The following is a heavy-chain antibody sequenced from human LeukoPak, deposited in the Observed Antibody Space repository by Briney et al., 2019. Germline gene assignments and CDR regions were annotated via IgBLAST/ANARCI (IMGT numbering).Heavy chain of an antibody. CDR2: ISNGKT. Sequence: GGSLRLSCAASGFPFSSHAMSWVRQPPGKGLEWVAAISNGKTYYADSVRGRFTISRDDSTNTVYLHMNSLRDEDTALYHCVREAGYCAPVCVKTNWFDPWGQGTLVTVSS. CDR1: GFPFSSHA. J-gene: IGHJ5*02. V-gene: IGHV3-23*01. D-gene: IGHD2-15*01. CDR3: VREAGYCAPVCVKTNWFDP.